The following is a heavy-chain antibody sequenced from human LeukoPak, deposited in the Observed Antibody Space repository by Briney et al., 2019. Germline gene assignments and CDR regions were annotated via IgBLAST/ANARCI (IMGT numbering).Heavy chain of an antibody. CDR1: GFTFSSYG. V-gene: IGHV3-30*18. D-gene: IGHD2-21*02. Sequence: GGSLRLSCAASGFTFSSYGMHWVRQAPGKGLEWVAVISYDGSNKYYADSVKGRFTISRDNSKNTLYLQMNSLRAEDTAVYYCAKLVYCGGDCYYDAFDIWGQGTMVTVSS. CDR3: AKLVYCGGDCYYDAFDI. J-gene: IGHJ3*02. CDR2: ISYDGSNK.